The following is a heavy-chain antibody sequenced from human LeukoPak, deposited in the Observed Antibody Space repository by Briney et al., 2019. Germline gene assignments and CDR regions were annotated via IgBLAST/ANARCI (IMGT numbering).Heavy chain of an antibody. D-gene: IGHD3-10*01. V-gene: IGHV4-59*01. Sequence: SETLSLTCTVSGGSIRSYYWSWIRQPPGKGLEWIGYIYYSGSTNYNPSLKSRVSISVDTSKNQFSLKLSSVTAADTAVYYCARDRGGAFDIWGQGTMVTVSS. CDR1: GGSIRSYY. CDR3: ARDRGGAFDI. CDR2: IYYSGST. J-gene: IGHJ3*02.